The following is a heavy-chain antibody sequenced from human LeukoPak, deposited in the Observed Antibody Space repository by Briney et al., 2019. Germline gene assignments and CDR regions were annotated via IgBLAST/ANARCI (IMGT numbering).Heavy chain of an antibody. CDR3: ARQGYGGNSLDAFHI. CDR2: IYSSGST. CDR1: GGSISSHY. D-gene: IGHD4-23*01. Sequence: TSETLSLTCTVSGGSISSHYWSWIRQPPGKGLEWIGYIYSSGSTNYNPSVKSRVTISVDTSKNQFSLTLTSVTAADTAVYYFARQGYGGNSLDAFHIWGQGTMVTVSS. V-gene: IGHV4-59*08. J-gene: IGHJ3*02.